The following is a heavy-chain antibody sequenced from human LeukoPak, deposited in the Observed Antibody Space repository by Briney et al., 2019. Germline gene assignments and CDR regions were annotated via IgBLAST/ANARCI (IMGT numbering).Heavy chain of an antibody. CDR2: IYYSGST. Sequence: MPSETLPLTCTVSGGSISSSSYYWGWIRQPPGKGLEWIGSIYYSGSTYYNPSLKSRVTISVDTSKNQFSLKLSSVTAADTAVYYCARRYCSSTSCNRPFDIWGQGTMVTVSS. D-gene: IGHD2-2*01. CDR3: ARRYCSSTSCNRPFDI. V-gene: IGHV4-39*01. J-gene: IGHJ3*02. CDR1: GGSISSSSYY.